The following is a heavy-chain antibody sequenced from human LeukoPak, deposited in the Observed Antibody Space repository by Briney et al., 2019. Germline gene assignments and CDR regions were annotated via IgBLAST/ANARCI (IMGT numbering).Heavy chain of an antibody. CDR1: GGSISSGGYY. CDR2: IYYSGST. V-gene: IGHV4-31*03. D-gene: IGHD1-14*01. CDR3: ARVGIPASKKYYYYYMDV. Sequence: SETLSLTCTVSGGSISSGGYYWSWIRQHPGKGLEWIGYIYYSGSTYYNPSLKSRVTISVDTSKNQFSLKLSSVTAADTAVYYCARVGIPASKKYYYYYMDVWGKGTTVTVSS. J-gene: IGHJ6*03.